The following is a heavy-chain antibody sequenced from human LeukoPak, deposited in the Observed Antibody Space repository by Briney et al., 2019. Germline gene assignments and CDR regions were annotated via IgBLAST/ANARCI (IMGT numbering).Heavy chain of an antibody. CDR2: IPYDGSNK. Sequence: PGGSLRLSCAASGFTFSSYGMHWVRQAPGKGLEWVAVIPYDGSNKYYADSVKGRFTISRDNSKSTLYLQMDSLRADDTAVYYCAKAGNGYYRWGQGTLVTVSS. V-gene: IGHV3-30*18. J-gene: IGHJ5*02. CDR1: GFTFSSYG. D-gene: IGHD3-22*01. CDR3: AKAGNGYYR.